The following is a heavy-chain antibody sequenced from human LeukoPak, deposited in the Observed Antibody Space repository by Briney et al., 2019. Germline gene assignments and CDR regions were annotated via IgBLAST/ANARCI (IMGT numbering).Heavy chain of an antibody. CDR2: IFISGSR. Sequence: PGGSLRLSCAISGFSVSNNYMKWVRQAPGRGLECVSVIFISGSRYYADSVKGRFTISRDAAKNTLDLQMDSLRAEDSAVYYCARGDGPWGQGTLVTVSS. J-gene: IGHJ5*02. CDR1: GFSVSNNY. CDR3: ARGDGP. D-gene: IGHD2-21*01. V-gene: IGHV3-66*01.